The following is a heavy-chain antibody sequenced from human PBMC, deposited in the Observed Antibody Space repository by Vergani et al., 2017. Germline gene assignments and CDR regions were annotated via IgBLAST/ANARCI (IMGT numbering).Heavy chain of an antibody. CDR2: MNPNSGNT. Sequence: QVQLVQSGAEVKKPGASVKVSCKASGYTFTSYDINWVRQATGQGLEWMGWMNPNSGNTGYAQKVQGRVTITRNTTISTAYMELSSLRSADTAVYYCARGEDYYGWGIYGPGFDYWGQGTLVTVSS. V-gene: IGHV1-8*03. D-gene: IGHD3-10*01. J-gene: IGHJ4*02. CDR1: GYTFTSYD. CDR3: ARGEDYYGWGIYGPGFDY.